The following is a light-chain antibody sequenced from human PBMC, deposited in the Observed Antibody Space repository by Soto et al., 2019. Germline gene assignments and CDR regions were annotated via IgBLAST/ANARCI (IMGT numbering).Light chain of an antibody. Sequence: QSVLTQPPSASGTPGQSIIISCSGITSNIESHSVNWFQQVPGTAPRLLIITNNQRPSGVPDRFSGSKSGASASLAISGLQSEDEATYYCATWDDSRKGVFGTGTKVTVL. CDR1: TSNIESHS. CDR2: TNN. J-gene: IGLJ1*01. CDR3: ATWDDSRKGV. V-gene: IGLV1-44*01.